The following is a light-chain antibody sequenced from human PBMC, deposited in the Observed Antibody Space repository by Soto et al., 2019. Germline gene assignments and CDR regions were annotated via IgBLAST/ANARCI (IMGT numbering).Light chain of an antibody. J-gene: IGLJ1*01. Sequence: QSVLTQPPSASGTPGQRVTISCSGSSSNIGSNTVNWYQQLPGTAPKLLIYSNNQRPSGVPDRFSGSKSGTSASLAISGLQSEDEADYYCAAWDDSLKEVFGTGTTVTVL. CDR3: AAWDDSLKEV. CDR1: SSNIGSNT. CDR2: SNN. V-gene: IGLV1-44*01.